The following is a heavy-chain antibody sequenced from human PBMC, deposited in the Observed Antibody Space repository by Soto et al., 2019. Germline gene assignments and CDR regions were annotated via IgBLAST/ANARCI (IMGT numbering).Heavy chain of an antibody. CDR1: GFTFSSYA. D-gene: IGHD6-25*01. CDR2: ISYDGSNK. V-gene: IGHV3-30-3*01. Sequence: QVQLVESGGGVVQPGRSLRLPCAASGFTFSSYAMHWVRQAPGKGLEWVAVISYDGSNKYYADSVKGRFTISRDNSKNTLYLQMNSLRAEDTAVYYCARGPRLHLYYYYYGMDVWGQGTTVTVSS. J-gene: IGHJ6*02. CDR3: ARGPRLHLYYYYYGMDV.